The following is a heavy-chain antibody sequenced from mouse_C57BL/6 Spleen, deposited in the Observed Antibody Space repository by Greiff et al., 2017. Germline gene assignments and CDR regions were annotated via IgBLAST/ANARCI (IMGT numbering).Heavy chain of an antibody. Sequence: EVQLQQSGPELVKPGASVKISCKASGYTFTDYYMNWVKQSPGQSLEWIGDINPNNGGTSYNEKFKGKATLTVDKSSSTAYMELRSLTSEDSAVYYCARWLLRYFAVWGTGTPVTVSS. CDR1: GYTFTDYY. CDR3: ARWLLRYFAV. J-gene: IGHJ1*03. V-gene: IGHV1-26*01. CDR2: INPNNGGT. D-gene: IGHD2-3*01.